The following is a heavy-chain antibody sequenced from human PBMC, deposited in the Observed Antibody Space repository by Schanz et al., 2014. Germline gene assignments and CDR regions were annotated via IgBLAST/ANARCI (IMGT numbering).Heavy chain of an antibody. J-gene: IGHJ2*01. D-gene: IGHD1-1*01. V-gene: IGHV4-61*02. CDR3: ARDTTWRLDL. CDR1: RHSFSSSNW. Sequence: QVLLQESGPGLVKPSETLSLTCVVSRHSFSSSNWWGWIRQPAGKALEWVGRVFPNGITNYNPSLKSRVAISLDTSKNQFSLTLTSLTAADTAVYYCARDTTWRLDLWGRGTLVTVSS. CDR2: VFPNGIT.